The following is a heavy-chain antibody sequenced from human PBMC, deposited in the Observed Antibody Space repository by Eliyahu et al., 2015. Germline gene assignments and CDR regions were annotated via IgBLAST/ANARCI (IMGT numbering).Heavy chain of an antibody. CDR1: GFPFSDYY. J-gene: IGHJ4*02. CDR3: ARDESIAVAIDY. CDR2: ISSSGSTI. V-gene: IGHV3-11*01. D-gene: IGHD6-19*01. Sequence: QVQLVESGGGLVKPGGSLXXSCAAXGFPFSDYYMSWIRQAPGKGLEWVSYISSSGSTIYYADSVKGRFTISRDNAKNSLYLQMNSLRAEDTAVYYCARDESIAVAIDYWGQGTLVTVSS.